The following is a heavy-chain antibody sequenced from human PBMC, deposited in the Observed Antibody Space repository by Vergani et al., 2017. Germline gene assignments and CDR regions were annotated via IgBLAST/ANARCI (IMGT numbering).Heavy chain of an antibody. Sequence: EVQLLESGGGLVQPGGSLRLSCAASGFPFSSYAMSWVRQAPGKGLEWVSAISGSGGSTYYADSVKGRFTISRDNSKNTLYLQMNSLRAEDTAVYYCAKDGAVAGTFDYYYYYYMDVWGKGTTVTVSS. CDR2: ISGSGGST. CDR3: AKDGAVAGTFDYYYYYYMDV. J-gene: IGHJ6*03. CDR1: GFPFSSYA. D-gene: IGHD6-19*01. V-gene: IGHV3-23*01.